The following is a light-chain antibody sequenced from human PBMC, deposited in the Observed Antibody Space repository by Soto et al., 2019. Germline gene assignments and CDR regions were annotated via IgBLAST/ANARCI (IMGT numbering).Light chain of an antibody. CDR2: DVS. Sequence: QSALTQPASVSGSPGQSITISCTGTSSDVGAYNYVSWYQQEPGKAPKLMIHDVSNRPSGVSNRFSGSKSGNTASLTISGLQAEDEADYYCCSYTSSDTNVFGTGTKHTVL. V-gene: IGLV2-14*03. J-gene: IGLJ1*01. CDR1: SSDVGAYNY. CDR3: CSYTSSDTNV.